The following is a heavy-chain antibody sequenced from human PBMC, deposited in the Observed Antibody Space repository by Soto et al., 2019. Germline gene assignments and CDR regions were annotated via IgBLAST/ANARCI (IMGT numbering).Heavy chain of an antibody. Sequence: GGSLRLSCAASGFTFSSHAMGWLRQAPGTGPEWVAFVDGSGSDTSYTDSVKGRFTISRDSSDNSLYLHMNSLRAEDTGRYFCAKEIFAAAYAATSAFDLWGQGTLVTVSS. CDR1: GFTFSSHA. V-gene: IGHV3-23*01. D-gene: IGHD2-8*01. J-gene: IGHJ4*02. CDR2: VDGSGSDT. CDR3: AKEIFAAAYAATSAFDL.